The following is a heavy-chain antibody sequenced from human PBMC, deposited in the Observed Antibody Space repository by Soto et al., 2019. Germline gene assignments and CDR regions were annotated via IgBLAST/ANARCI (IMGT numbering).Heavy chain of an antibody. D-gene: IGHD3-22*01. Sequence: GASVKVSGTASGTSFTSYYMHWVRRAPGQGLESLGIINPSGGRTTYAQKFQGRVTMTRDTSTSTFHMELRSLTSADTAVYYCAGLYHYDSSSYYDYWGQGTLVTVSS. J-gene: IGHJ4*02. CDR1: GTSFTSYY. CDR2: INPSGGRT. CDR3: AGLYHYDSSSYYDY. V-gene: IGHV1-46*01.